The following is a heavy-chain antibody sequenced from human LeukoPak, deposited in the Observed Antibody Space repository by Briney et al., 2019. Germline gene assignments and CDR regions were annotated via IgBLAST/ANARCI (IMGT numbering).Heavy chain of an antibody. V-gene: IGHV3-30*01. Sequence: GGSLRLSCAASGFTFSSYAMHWVRQAPGKGLEWVAVVSYDGSNKYYADSVKGRFTISRDNSKNTLYLQMNSLRAEDTAVYYCARAGGIAAAGTDGAFDIWGQGTIVTVSS. CDR3: ARAGGIAAAGTDGAFDI. CDR1: GFTFSSYA. J-gene: IGHJ3*02. CDR2: VSYDGSNK. D-gene: IGHD6-13*01.